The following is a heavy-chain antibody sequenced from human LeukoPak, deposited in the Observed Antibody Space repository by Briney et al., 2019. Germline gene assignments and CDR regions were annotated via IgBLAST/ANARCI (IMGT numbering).Heavy chain of an antibody. Sequence: GSLRLSCAASGFTFSMYWMSWVRQAPGKGPEWVANIKVDGSEIYYVDPVKGRFTISRDNAKNSLYLQMNSLRAEDTAVYYCTRDRQGPRLYEMDIWGQGTTVTVSS. CDR3: TRDRQGPRLYEMDI. CDR2: IKVDGSEI. J-gene: IGHJ6*02. CDR1: GFTFSMYW. V-gene: IGHV3-7*01. D-gene: IGHD2-8*01.